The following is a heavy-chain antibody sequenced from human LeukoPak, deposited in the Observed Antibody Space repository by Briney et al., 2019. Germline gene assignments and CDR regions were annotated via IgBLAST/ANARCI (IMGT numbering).Heavy chain of an antibody. D-gene: IGHD3-22*01. Sequence: ASVKVPCKASGYTFINYYIHWVRQAPGQGLEWMGIINPSGGSTSYSQKSQGRVTMTRDTSTSTVYMELSSLRSEDTAVFYCARTPYSSGYLYYFDYWGQGTLVTVSS. J-gene: IGHJ4*02. CDR3: ARTPYSSGYLYYFDY. V-gene: IGHV1-46*01. CDR1: GYTFINYY. CDR2: INPSGGST.